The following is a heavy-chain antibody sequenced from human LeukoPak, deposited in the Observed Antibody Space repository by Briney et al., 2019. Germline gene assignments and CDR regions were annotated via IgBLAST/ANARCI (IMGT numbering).Heavy chain of an antibody. CDR1: GGSVSSSGYY. D-gene: IGHD2-21*01. CDR3: ARSVSWGLLVRDDAFDI. Sequence: PSETLSLTCTVSGGSVSSSGYYWGWIRQPPGKGLEWIGSIYYSGSTYYNPSLKSRVTISVDTSKNQFSLKLRSVTAADTAVYYCARSVSWGLLVRDDAFDIWGQGTMVTVSS. J-gene: IGHJ3*02. V-gene: IGHV4-39*01. CDR2: IYYSGST.